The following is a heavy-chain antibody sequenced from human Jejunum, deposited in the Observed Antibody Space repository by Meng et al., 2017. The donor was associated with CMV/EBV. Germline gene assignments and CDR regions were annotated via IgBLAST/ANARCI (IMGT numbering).Heavy chain of an antibody. Sequence: SGFTFRSYAMNWVRQTPEKGLEWVSGITYDGGTTDYADSVKGRFTISRDDSRDTLYLQMNSLRADDAAVYYCAKSREGGGSYNGRDYWGQGTLVTVSS. CDR3: AKSREGGGSYNGRDY. CDR2: ITYDGGTT. CDR1: GFTFRSYA. V-gene: IGHV3-23*01. D-gene: IGHD1-26*01. J-gene: IGHJ4*02.